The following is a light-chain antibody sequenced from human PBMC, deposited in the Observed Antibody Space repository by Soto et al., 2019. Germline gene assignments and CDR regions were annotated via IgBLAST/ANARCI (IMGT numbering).Light chain of an antibody. CDR3: AAWDDSLSGWV. J-gene: IGLJ3*02. Sequence: QSVLTQPPSVSGAPGQRVTISCTGSSSNIGAGYDVHWYQQRPGTAPKLLIFGNINRPSGVPDRFSGSKSGTSASLAISGLPSEDEADYYCAAWDDSLSGWVFGGGTQLTVL. CDR1: SSNIGAGYD. V-gene: IGLV1-40*01. CDR2: GNI.